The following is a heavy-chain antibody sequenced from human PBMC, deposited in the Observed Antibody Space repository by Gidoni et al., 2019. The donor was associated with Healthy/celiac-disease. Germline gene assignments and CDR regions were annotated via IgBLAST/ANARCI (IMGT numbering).Heavy chain of an antibody. CDR1: GFTFRRYG. Sequence: QVQLVESGGGVVQPGRSLRLSCAASGFTFRRYGMHWVRQAPGKGLEWVAVRSYDGSNKYYADSVKGRFTISRDNSKNTLYLQMNSLRAEDTAVYYCAREDYGDYVSWFDPWGQGTLVTVSS. J-gene: IGHJ5*02. D-gene: IGHD4-17*01. V-gene: IGHV3-30*03. CDR2: RSYDGSNK. CDR3: AREDYGDYVSWFDP.